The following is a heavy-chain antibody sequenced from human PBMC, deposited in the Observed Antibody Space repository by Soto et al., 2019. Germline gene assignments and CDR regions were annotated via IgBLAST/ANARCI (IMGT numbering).Heavy chain of an antibody. J-gene: IGHJ6*02. Sequence: GGSLRLSCTASGFTFGDYAMGWFRQAPGKGLEWVGFIRSKAYGGTTEYAASVKGRFTISRDDSKSIAYLQMNSLKTEDTAVYYCTRDLDYDILTGYYYYYYYGMDVWGQGTTVTVSS. CDR1: GFTFGDYA. V-gene: IGHV3-49*03. D-gene: IGHD3-9*01. CDR2: IRSKAYGGTT. CDR3: TRDLDYDILTGYYYYYYYGMDV.